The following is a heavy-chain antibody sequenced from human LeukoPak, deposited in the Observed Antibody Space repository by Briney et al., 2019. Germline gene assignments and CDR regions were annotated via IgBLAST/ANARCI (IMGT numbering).Heavy chain of an antibody. J-gene: IGHJ4*02. CDR2: IGTAGDT. CDR1: GFTFSSYD. CDR3: ARGRFEYSSSTLTYYSDY. D-gene: IGHD6-6*01. V-gene: IGHV3-13*01. Sequence: PGGSLRLSCAASGFTFSSYDMHWVRQATGKGLEWGSAIGTAGDTYYPGSVKGRFTISRENAKNSLYLQMNSLRAGDTAVYYCARGRFEYSSSTLTYYSDYWGQGTLVTVSS.